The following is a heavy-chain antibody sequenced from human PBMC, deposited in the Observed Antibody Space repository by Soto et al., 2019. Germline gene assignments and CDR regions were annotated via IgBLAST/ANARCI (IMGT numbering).Heavy chain of an antibody. D-gene: IGHD3-10*01. V-gene: IGHV4-31*03. CDR1: GNSISTGAYY. J-gene: IGHJ4*02. CDR3: AREGRSAAPQAGFDL. Sequence: SETLSLTCPVSGNSISTGAYYWSCLRKHPVKGLEWIGHIFYSGNTHYSPSLESRVTISVDTSKNQFSINLTSVTVADTAIYYCAREGRSAAPQAGFDLWGQGTLVTVSS. CDR2: IFYSGNT.